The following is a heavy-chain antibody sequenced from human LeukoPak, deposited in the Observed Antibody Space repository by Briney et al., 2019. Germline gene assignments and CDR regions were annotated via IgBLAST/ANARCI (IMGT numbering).Heavy chain of an antibody. D-gene: IGHD2-2*01. CDR3: ARYCITPTCGVSYYGMDV. V-gene: IGHV3-23*01. J-gene: IGHJ6*04. Sequence: PGGSLRLSCAASGFTFSSYAMHWVRQAPGKGLEWVSAISVGGDNTYYADSVKGRFTISRDNSKNTLYLQMNSLRVEDTATYHCARYCITPTCGVSYYGMDVWGKGTTVTVSS. CDR1: GFTFSSYA. CDR2: ISVGGDNT.